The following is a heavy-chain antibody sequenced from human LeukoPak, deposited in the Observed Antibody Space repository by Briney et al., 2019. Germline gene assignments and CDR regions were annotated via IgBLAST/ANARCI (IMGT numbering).Heavy chain of an antibody. CDR2: INPNSGGT. J-gene: IGHJ4*02. D-gene: IGHD3-10*01. Sequence: ASVKVSRKASGYTFTGYNLHWVRQAPGQGLEWMGSINPNSGGTNYAQKFQGRVTMTRDTSINTAYMELSRLRSDDTAVYYCARGVGLRGVIIDYFDYWGQGRLVTVSS. CDR3: ARGVGLRGVIIDYFDY. V-gene: IGHV1-2*02. CDR1: GYTFTGYN.